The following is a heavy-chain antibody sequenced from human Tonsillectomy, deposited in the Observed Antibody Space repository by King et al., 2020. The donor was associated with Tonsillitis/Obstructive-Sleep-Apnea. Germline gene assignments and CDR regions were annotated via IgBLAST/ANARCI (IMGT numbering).Heavy chain of an antibody. J-gene: IGHJ6*03. CDR1: GFSFDDYA. V-gene: IGHV3-9*01. CDR3: ARDISNYYNYCMDV. Sequence: VQLVESGGGLVQPGRSLRLSCAASGFSFDDYAMHWVRQPPGMGLEWVSGISWNSGSIGYADSVKGRFTISRDNAKNSLYLQMNSLRAEDTALYYCARDISNYYNYCMDVWGKGTTVTVSS. CDR2: ISWNSGSI.